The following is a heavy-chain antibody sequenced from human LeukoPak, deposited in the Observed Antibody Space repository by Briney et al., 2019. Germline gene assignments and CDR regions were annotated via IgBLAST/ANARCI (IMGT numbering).Heavy chain of an antibody. D-gene: IGHD2-2*01. CDR1: GGSISSGGYS. Sequence: SQTLSLTCAVSGGSISSGGYSWSWIRQPPGTGLEWIVYIYHSGSTYYNPSLKSRVTISVDRSKNQFSLKLGSVTAADTAVYYCARATGYCSSTSCYPSNWFDPWGQGTLVTVSS. CDR3: ARATGYCSSTSCYPSNWFDP. J-gene: IGHJ5*02. CDR2: IYHSGST. V-gene: IGHV4-30-2*01.